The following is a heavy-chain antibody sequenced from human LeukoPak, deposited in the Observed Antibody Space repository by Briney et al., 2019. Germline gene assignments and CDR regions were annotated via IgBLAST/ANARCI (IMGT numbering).Heavy chain of an antibody. CDR3: AKDPRDIAARPRGYFQH. CDR2: ISGSGGST. J-gene: IGHJ1*01. D-gene: IGHD6-6*01. V-gene: IGHV3-23*01. Sequence: GGSLRLPCAASGFTFSSYAMSWVRQAPGKGLEWVSAISGSGGSTYYADSVKGRFTISRDNSKNTLYLQMNSLRAEDTAVYYCAKDPRDIAARPRGYFQHWGQGTLVTVSP. CDR1: GFTFSSYA.